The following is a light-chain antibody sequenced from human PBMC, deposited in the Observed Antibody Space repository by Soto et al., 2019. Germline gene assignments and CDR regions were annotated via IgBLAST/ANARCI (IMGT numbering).Light chain of an antibody. CDR3: SSYAGSNTVV. V-gene: IGLV2-8*01. Sequence: QSALTQPPSASGSPGQSVTISCAGTSSDVGAYNYVSWYQQRPAKAPKLMIYEVSRRPSGVPDRFSGSKSGNRASLTVSGLQAEDDADYYCSSYAGSNTVVFGGGTKLTVL. J-gene: IGLJ2*01. CDR2: EVS. CDR1: SSDVGAYNY.